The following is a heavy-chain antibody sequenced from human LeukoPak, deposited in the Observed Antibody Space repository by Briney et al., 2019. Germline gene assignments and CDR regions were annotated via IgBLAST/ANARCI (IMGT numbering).Heavy chain of an antibody. D-gene: IGHD1-26*01. V-gene: IGHV3-74*01. CDR1: GFTFSNYA. J-gene: IGHJ4*02. CDR2: ISSDGSSI. CDR3: ARAQMGAPTDY. Sequence: GGSLRLSCAASGFTFSNYARYWVRQAPGKGLVWVSRISSDGSSIIYADSVKGRFTISRDIAKNTLYLQMNSLRAEDTAVYYCARAQMGAPTDYWGQGTLVTVSS.